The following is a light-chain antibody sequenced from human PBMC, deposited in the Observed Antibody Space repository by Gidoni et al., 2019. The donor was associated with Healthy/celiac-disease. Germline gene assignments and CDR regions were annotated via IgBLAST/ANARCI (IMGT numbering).Light chain of an antibody. CDR2: DDS. CDR3: QVWDSSSDLYV. V-gene: IGLV3-21*02. J-gene: IGLJ1*01. CDR1: NIGSKS. Sequence: SYVLTQPPSVSVAPGQTARITCGGNNIGSKSVHWYQQKPGPAPVLVVYDDSDRPPGIPERFSGSNSGNTDTLTISRVEAGDEADYYCQVWDSSSDLYVFGTGTKVTVL.